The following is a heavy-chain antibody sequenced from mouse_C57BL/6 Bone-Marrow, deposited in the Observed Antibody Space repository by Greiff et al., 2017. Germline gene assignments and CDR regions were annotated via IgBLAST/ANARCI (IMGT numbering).Heavy chain of an antibody. CDR3: ARTKNIYYYWYFDF. J-gene: IGHJ1*03. CDR2: IDPSDSYT. D-gene: IGHD1-1*01. CDR1: GYTFTSYW. V-gene: IGHV1-69*01. Sequence: VQLQQPGAELVMPGASVKLSCKASGYTFTSYWMHWVKQRPGQGLEWIGEIDPSDSYTNYNQKFKGKSTLTVDKSSSTAYMQLSSLTSKDSAVYDCARTKNIYYYWYFDFWGTGTTVTVSS.